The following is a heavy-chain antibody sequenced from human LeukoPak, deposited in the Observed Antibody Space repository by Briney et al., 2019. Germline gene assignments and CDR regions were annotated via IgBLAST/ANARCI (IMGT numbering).Heavy chain of an antibody. D-gene: IGHD3-9*01. CDR2: MNPNSGNT. CDR3: ARGRRAGYHNWFDP. CDR1: GYTFTSYD. V-gene: IGHV1-8*01. J-gene: IGHJ5*02. Sequence: ASVKVSCKASGYTFTSYDINWVRQATGQGLEWMGWMNPNSGNTGYAQKFQGRVTMTRNTSISTAYMELSSLRSEDTAVYYRARGRRAGYHNWFDPWGQGTLVTVSS.